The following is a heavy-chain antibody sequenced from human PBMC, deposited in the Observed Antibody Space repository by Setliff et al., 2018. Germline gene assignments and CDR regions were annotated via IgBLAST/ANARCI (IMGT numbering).Heavy chain of an antibody. Sequence: SETLSLTCTVSGGSITESFWSWIRQPAGKGLEWIGRIYTDGTTNYNPSLKSRVSISADTSMNHFSLRMTSVSAADTAVYYCAKEHVVISFVTNTHHHYGMDVWGQGATVTVSS. V-gene: IGHV4-4*07. CDR2: IYTDGTT. CDR3: AKEHVVISFVTNTHHHYGMDV. D-gene: IGHD2-8*01. CDR1: GGSITESF. J-gene: IGHJ6*02.